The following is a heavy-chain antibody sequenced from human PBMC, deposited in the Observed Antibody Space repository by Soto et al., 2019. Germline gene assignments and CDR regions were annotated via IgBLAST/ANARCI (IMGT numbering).Heavy chain of an antibody. CDR3: ARFHSKKLGPLKSKNWFDP. D-gene: IGHD7-27*01. J-gene: IGHJ5*02. V-gene: IGHV5-51*01. CDR1: GYSFTSYW. Sequence: GESLKISCKGSGYSFTSYWIGWVRQMPGKGLEWMGIIYPGDSDTRYSPSFQGQVTISADKSISTAYLQWSSLKASDTAMYYCARFHSKKLGPLKSKNWFDPWGQGTLVTVSS. CDR2: IYPGDSDT.